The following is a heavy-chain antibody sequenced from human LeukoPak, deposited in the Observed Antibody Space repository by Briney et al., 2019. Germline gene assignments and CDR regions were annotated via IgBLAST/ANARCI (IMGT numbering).Heavy chain of an antibody. CDR1: GGSISSGGYS. CDR2: IYHSGST. Sequence: SETLSLTCTASGGSISSGGYSWSWIRQPPGKGLEWIGYIYHSGSTYYNPSLKSRVTISVDRSKNQFSLKLSSVTAADTAVHYCASRRGGYYDSSGPPDYWGQGTLVTVSS. J-gene: IGHJ4*02. CDR3: ASRRGGYYDSSGPPDY. D-gene: IGHD3-22*01. V-gene: IGHV4-30-2*01.